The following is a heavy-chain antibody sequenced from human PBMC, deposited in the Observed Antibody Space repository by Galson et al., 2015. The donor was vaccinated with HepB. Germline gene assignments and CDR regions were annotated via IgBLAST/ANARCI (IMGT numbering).Heavy chain of an antibody. V-gene: IGHV5-51*01. D-gene: IGHD3-22*01. Sequence: QSGAEVKKPGESLKISCQGSGYSFATYWIAWVRQMPGKGLELMGLIYPGDSDTRYSPTFQGQVSISADKSISTAYLQWSSLKASDTAMYYCARPKVVGSSGDPFDYWGQGTLVTVSS. CDR1: GYSFATYW. CDR2: IYPGDSDT. CDR3: ARPKVVGSSGDPFDY. J-gene: IGHJ4*02.